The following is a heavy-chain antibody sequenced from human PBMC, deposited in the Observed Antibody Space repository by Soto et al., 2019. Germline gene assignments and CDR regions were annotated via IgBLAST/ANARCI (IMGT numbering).Heavy chain of an antibody. D-gene: IGHD6-13*01. J-gene: IGHJ5*02. V-gene: IGHV3-15*01. CDR1: GFTFVNAW. CDR3: PPGQRFPH. Sequence: EVQLVESGGGLVKPGGSLRLSCAASGFTFVNAWMSWVRQAPGKGLEWVGLIKKTSEGGATEYAAPVKGRFTISRDDSKNTLYLQMNSLKTEATAVYYCPPGQRFPHWGQGTLVTVSA. CDR2: IKKTSEGGAT.